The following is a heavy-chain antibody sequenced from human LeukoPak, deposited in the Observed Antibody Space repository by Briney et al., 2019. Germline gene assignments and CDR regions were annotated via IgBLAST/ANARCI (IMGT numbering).Heavy chain of an antibody. CDR3: ARASGVGFDY. D-gene: IGHD3-10*01. CDR1: GFTFSSYE. J-gene: IGHJ4*02. CDR2: ISSSGSTI. Sequence: PGGSLRLSCAASGFTFSSYEMNWVRQAPGKGLEWVSCISSSGSTIYYADSVKGRFTISRDNAKNSLYLQMNSLRAEDTAVYYCARASGVGFDYWGQGTLVTVSS. V-gene: IGHV3-48*03.